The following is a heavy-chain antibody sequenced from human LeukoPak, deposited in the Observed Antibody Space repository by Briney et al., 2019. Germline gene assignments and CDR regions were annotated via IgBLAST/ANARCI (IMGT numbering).Heavy chain of an antibody. Sequence: SGGSLRLSCAASGFTFSSYWMSWVRQAPGKGLEWVSSISSSSSYIYYADSVKGRFTISRDNAKNSLYLQMNSLRAEDTAVYYCARDTSGSYSLFDYWGQGTLVTVSS. CDR1: GFTFSSYW. CDR2: ISSSSSYI. CDR3: ARDTSGSYSLFDY. D-gene: IGHD1-26*01. V-gene: IGHV3-21*01. J-gene: IGHJ4*02.